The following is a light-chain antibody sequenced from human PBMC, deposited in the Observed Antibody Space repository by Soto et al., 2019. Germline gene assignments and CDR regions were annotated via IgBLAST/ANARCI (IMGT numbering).Light chain of an antibody. CDR1: QGIRNY. Sequence: DIQMTQSPSSLSASVGDRVTITCRASQGIRNYLAWYQQKPGKVPKLLIYAASTLQSGVPSRFSGSGSGTEFTLTISSLQPEYVATYYCQKYNSAPLTVGQGTKVEI. V-gene: IGKV1-27*01. CDR2: AAS. J-gene: IGKJ1*01. CDR3: QKYNSAPLT.